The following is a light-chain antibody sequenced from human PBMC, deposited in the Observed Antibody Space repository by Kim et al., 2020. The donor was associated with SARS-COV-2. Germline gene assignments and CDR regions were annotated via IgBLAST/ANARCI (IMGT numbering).Light chain of an antibody. Sequence: VSPGERATLSCSASQSVSSNFAGYQQKPGQAPRLLIYGASTRATGIPARFSGSWSGTEFTLTISSLQSEDFAVYYCQQYNNWPQTFGQGTKVDIK. J-gene: IGKJ1*01. V-gene: IGKV3-15*01. CDR3: QQYNNWPQT. CDR1: QSVSSN. CDR2: GAS.